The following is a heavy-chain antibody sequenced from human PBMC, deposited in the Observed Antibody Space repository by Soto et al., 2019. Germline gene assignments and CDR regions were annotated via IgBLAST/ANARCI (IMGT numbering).Heavy chain of an antibody. V-gene: IGHV4-59*01. J-gene: IGHJ3*02. CDR3: ARDDSGYDSHAFDI. D-gene: IGHD5-12*01. Sequence: SETLSLTCTVSGGSISSYYWSWIRQPPGKGLEWIGYIYYSGSTNYNPSLKGRVTISVDTSKNQFSLKLSSVTAADTAVYYCARDDSGYDSHAFDIWGKGTMVTVSS. CDR1: GGSISSYY. CDR2: IYYSGST.